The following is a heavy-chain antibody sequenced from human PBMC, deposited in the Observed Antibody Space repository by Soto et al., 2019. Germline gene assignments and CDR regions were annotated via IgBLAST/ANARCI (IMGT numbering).Heavy chain of an antibody. CDR3: ARAYSSGWYHGVPYYY. D-gene: IGHD6-19*01. CDR2: IIPIFGTA. CDR1: GGTFSSYA. Sequence: QVQLVQSGAEVKKPGSSVKVSCKASGGTFSSYAISWVRQAPGQGLEWMGGIIPIFGTANYAQKFQGRVTITADEATGTDYMELSSLRSEDTAVYYCARAYSSGWYHGVPYYYWGQGTLVTVSS. J-gene: IGHJ4*02. V-gene: IGHV1-69*12.